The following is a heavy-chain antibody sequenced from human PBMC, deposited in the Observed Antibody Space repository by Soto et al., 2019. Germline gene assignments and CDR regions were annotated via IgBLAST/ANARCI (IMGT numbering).Heavy chain of an antibody. CDR2: IYSRGST. CDR3: ASCPSFSSPFDY. D-gene: IGHD2-15*01. V-gene: IGHV4-59*01. CDR1: GGSISTYY. J-gene: IGHJ4*02. Sequence: SETLFLTCTASGGSISTYYWSWSRHPRGKGVWWMGNIYSRGSTNYPPSLSSVVTIAVDTSKNQSPLKLSLVTAADAAVYYGASCPSFSSPFDYWGQGTLVTVSS.